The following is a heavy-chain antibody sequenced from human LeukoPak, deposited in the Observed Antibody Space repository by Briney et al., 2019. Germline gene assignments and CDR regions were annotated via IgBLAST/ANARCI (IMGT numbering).Heavy chain of an antibody. CDR3: ASGVGATVIDY. D-gene: IGHD1-26*01. Sequence: SETLSLTCTVSGVSISSSSYYWGWIRQPPGKGLEWIGSIYYSGSTYYNPPLKSRVTISVDTSKNQFSLKLSSVTAADTAVYYCASGVGATVIDYWGQGTLVTVSS. CDR1: GVSISSSSYY. V-gene: IGHV4-39*01. J-gene: IGHJ4*02. CDR2: IYYSGST.